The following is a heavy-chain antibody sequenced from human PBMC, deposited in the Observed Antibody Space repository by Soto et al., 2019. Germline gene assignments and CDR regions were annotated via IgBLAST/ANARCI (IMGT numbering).Heavy chain of an antibody. CDR3: ARDAYSSSLNYYYYYGMDV. J-gene: IGHJ6*02. CDR2: ISSSSSYI. Sequence: GGSLRLSCAASGFTFSSYSMNWVRQAPGKGLEWVSSISSSSSYIYYADSVKGRFTISRDNAKNSLYLQMNSLRAEDTAVYYCARDAYSSSLNYYYYYGMDVWGQGTTVTVSS. D-gene: IGHD6-13*01. CDR1: GFTFSSYS. V-gene: IGHV3-21*01.